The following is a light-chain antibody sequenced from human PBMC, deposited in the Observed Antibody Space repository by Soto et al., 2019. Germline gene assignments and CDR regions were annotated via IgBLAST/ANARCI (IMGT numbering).Light chain of an antibody. Sequence: DIQMTQSPSSLSASVGDRVTITCRASQGISNYLAWYQQQPGKVPKLLIYVASTLQSGVTSRFSGSGSGTDFTLTIRSLQPEDVATYYCQKYNSAPWTFGQGTKVEIK. J-gene: IGKJ1*01. V-gene: IGKV1-27*01. CDR1: QGISNY. CDR2: VAS. CDR3: QKYNSAPWT.